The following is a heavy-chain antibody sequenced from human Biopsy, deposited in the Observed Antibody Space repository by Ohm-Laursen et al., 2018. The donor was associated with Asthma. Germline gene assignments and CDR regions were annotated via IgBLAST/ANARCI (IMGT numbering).Heavy chain of an antibody. V-gene: IGHV4-34*01. CDR3: AREVGTTYVDDVIRYFDL. J-gene: IGHJ2*01. D-gene: IGHD4-11*01. Sequence: SDTLSLTCTVYGGSFSSNYWSWIRQTPGKGLEWLGDTHHSGYTNYNPSLSSRLTLSVDTSKNQFSLRLTSVTAADTAVYYCAREVGTTYVDDVIRYFDLWGRGTLVTVSS. CDR1: GGSFSSNY. CDR2: THHSGYT.